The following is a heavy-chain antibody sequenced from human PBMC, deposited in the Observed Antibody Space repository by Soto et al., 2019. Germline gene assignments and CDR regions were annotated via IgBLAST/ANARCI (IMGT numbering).Heavy chain of an antibody. J-gene: IGHJ6*02. V-gene: IGHV3-30*18. D-gene: IGHD3-9*01. Sequence: GGSLRLSCAASGFTFSSYGMHWVRQAPGKGLEWVAVISYDGSNKYYADSVKGRFTISRDNSKNTLYLQMNSLRAEDTAVYYCAKDGGGHQTYYDILTGYYYYGMDVWGQGTTVTVSS. CDR1: GFTFSSYG. CDR3: AKDGGGHQTYYDILTGYYYYGMDV. CDR2: ISYDGSNK.